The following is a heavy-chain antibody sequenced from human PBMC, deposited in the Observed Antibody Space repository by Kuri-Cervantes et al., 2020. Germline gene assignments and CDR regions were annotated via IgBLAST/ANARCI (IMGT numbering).Heavy chain of an antibody. D-gene: IGHD2-15*01. Sequence: SETLSLTCTVSGDSISGYYWNWIRQPPGKGLEWIGYIYYNGNTGYNPSLKSRVTISVDTSKNQFSLRLSSVTAADTAVYYCARGRVAATTSYYFDFWGQGTLVTVSS. CDR1: GDSISGYY. CDR3: ARGRVAATTSYYFDF. CDR2: IYYNGNT. V-gene: IGHV4-59*01. J-gene: IGHJ4*02.